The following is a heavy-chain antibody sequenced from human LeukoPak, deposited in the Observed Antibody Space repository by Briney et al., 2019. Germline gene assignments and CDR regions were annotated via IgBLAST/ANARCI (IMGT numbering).Heavy chain of an antibody. CDR3: RRGQVSGSWSPVDY. CDR1: RFTFSSHW. V-gene: IGHV3-7*04. Sequence: GGSLRLSCAASRFTFSSHWMSWVRQASGKGLEWVANINQDGSEKYYVDSVKGRFTISRDNAKNSLYLQMTMLRPRATPVTYCRRGQVSGSWSPVDYWGQGTLVTVSS. D-gene: IGHD3-10*01. CDR2: INQDGSEK. J-gene: IGHJ4*02.